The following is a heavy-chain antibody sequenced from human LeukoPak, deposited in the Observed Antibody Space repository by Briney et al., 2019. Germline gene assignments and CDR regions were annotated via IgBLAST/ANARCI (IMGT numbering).Heavy chain of an antibody. D-gene: IGHD4-17*01. CDR2: ISGSGGST. CDR1: GFTFTKAW. V-gene: IGHV3-23*01. Sequence: GGSLRLSCAASGFTFTKAWMSWVRQAPGKGLEWVSAISGSGGSTYYADSVKGRFTISRDNSKNTLYLQMNSLRAEDTAVYYCAKPGLYGDYDYYYYGMDVWGQGTTVTVSS. J-gene: IGHJ6*02. CDR3: AKPGLYGDYDYYYYGMDV.